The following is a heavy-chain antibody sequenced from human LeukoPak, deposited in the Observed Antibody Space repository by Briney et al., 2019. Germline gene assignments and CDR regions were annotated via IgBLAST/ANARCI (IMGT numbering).Heavy chain of an antibody. CDR1: GFTFSSYE. V-gene: IGHV3-48*03. J-gene: IGHJ4*02. CDR3: RGYGYGLDY. CDR2: ISSCGSTI. D-gene: IGHD5-18*01. Sequence: GGSLRLSCAASGFTFSSYEMNWVRQAPGKGLEWVSYISSCGSTIYYADSVKGRFTISRDNAKNTLYLQMNSLRAEDTAVYYCRGYGYGLDYWGQGTLVTVSS.